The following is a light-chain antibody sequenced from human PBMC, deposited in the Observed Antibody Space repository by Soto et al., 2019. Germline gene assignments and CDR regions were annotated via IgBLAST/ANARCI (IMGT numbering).Light chain of an antibody. CDR3: QQRNYWPGT. CDR2: DAS. Sequence: EIVMTQSPATLSVSPGERATLSCRASQSVSSNLAWYQQKPGQAPRLLIYDASKRATGIPARFSGSGSGTDFTLTISSLEPEDFAVYYCQQRNYWPGTFGQGTKVDIK. CDR1: QSVSSN. J-gene: IGKJ1*01. V-gene: IGKV3-11*01.